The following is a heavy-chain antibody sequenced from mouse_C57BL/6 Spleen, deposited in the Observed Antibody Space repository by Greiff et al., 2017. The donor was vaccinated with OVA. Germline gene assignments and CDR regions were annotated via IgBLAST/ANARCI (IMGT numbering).Heavy chain of an antibody. V-gene: IGHV1-20*01. CDR2: INPYNGDT. Sequence: VHVKQSGPELVKPGDSVKISCKASGYSFTGYFMNWVMQSHGKSLEWIGRINPYNGDTFYNQKFKGKATLTVDKSSSTAHMELRSLTSEDSAVYYCARRGITTVVATNAMDYWGQGTSVTVSS. D-gene: IGHD1-1*01. CDR1: GYSFTGYF. CDR3: ARRGITTVVATNAMDY. J-gene: IGHJ4*01.